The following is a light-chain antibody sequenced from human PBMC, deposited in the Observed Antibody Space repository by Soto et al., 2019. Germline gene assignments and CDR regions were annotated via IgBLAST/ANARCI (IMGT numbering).Light chain of an antibody. V-gene: IGKV3-11*01. J-gene: IGKJ4*01. CDR2: DAS. CDR1: QSVSSY. CDR3: QQRSNWSLT. Sequence: EIVLTQSPATLPLSPGERATLSCRASQSVSSYLAWYQQKPGQAPRLLIYDASNRATGIPARFSGSGSGTAFTLTISILEPEDFAVYYCQQRSNWSLTFGGGTKVEIK.